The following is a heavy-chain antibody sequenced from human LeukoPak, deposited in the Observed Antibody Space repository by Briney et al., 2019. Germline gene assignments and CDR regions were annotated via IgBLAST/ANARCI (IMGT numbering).Heavy chain of an antibody. CDR3: ARPGYSGSYYFF. V-gene: IGHV5-51*01. Sequence: GESLKISGKGSGYSFTSYWIGWVGQMPGKGLEWKGIIYPVDADTRSSPSFQGQVTISADKSISTAYLQWSSLKASDTAMYYCARPGYSGSYYFFWGQGTLVTVSS. D-gene: IGHD1-26*01. CDR1: GYSFTSYW. J-gene: IGHJ4*02. CDR2: IYPVDADT.